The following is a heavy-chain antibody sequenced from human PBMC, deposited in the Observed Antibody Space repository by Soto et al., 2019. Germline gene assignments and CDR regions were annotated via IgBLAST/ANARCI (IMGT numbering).Heavy chain of an antibody. CDR1: GLTFSSYG. V-gene: IGHV3-30*18. J-gene: IGHJ6*02. CDR2: ISYDGSNK. D-gene: IGHD3-3*01. CDR3: AKGRGSYYDFWSGPYYYGMDV. Sequence: PGGSLRLSCAASGLTFSSYGMHWVRQAPGKGLEWVAVISYDGSNKYYADSVKGRFTISRDNSKNTLYLQMNSLRAEDTAVYYCAKGRGSYYDFWSGPYYYGMDVWGQGTTVTVSS.